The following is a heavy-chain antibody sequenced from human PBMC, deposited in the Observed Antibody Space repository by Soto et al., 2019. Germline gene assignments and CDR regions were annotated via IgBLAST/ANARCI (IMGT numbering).Heavy chain of an antibody. Sequence: QVQLQESGPGLVKPSETLSLTCTVSGGSISSYYWSWIRPPPGKGLEWIGYIYYSGSTNYNPSLKSQVTISVDTSKNQFSLKLSSVTAADTAVYYCARDRGYSGYYPYYYYGMDVWGQGTTVTVSS. V-gene: IGHV4-59*01. D-gene: IGHD5-12*01. CDR1: GGSISSYY. CDR2: IYYSGST. CDR3: ARDRGYSGYYPYYYYGMDV. J-gene: IGHJ6*02.